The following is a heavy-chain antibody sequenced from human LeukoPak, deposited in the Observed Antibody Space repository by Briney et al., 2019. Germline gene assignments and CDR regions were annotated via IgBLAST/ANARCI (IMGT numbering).Heavy chain of an antibody. J-gene: IGHJ3*02. CDR1: GGSISGGGYS. CDR3: ALQRYDAFDI. Sequence: SQTLSLTCAVSGGSISGGGYSWSWIRQPPGKGLEWIGYIYHSGSTYYNPSLKSRVTISVDRSKNQFSLKLSSVTAADTAVYYCALQRYDAFDIWGQGTMVTVSS. V-gene: IGHV4-30-2*01. D-gene: IGHD4-4*01. CDR2: IYHSGST.